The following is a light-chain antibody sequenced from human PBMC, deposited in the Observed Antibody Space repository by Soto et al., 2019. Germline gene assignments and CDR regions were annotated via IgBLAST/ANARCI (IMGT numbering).Light chain of an antibody. Sequence: EIVLTQSPDTLSLSPGESATLSCRASQSVRSSYLAWYQQTPGQTPRLLIYAASSRAIGIPDRFSGSGSGTDFSLTISRLEAEDFAVYYCQQYGSSPRTFGQGTKVDI. J-gene: IGKJ1*01. CDR1: QSVRSSY. CDR2: AAS. CDR3: QQYGSSPRT. V-gene: IGKV3-20*01.